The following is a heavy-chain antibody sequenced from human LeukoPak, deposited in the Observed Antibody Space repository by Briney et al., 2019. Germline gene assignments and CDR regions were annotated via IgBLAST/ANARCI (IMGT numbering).Heavy chain of an antibody. D-gene: IGHD3-9*01. V-gene: IGHV4-59*01. J-gene: IGHJ6*02. CDR2: IFYNGRT. CDR1: GGSISIYH. Sequence: SESLSLTCAVSGGSISIYHGSWVREPPGKGREGIVNIFYNGRTNYSPSLKSRVSMSVDTSKNQISLQPSSVTAADTAVYYCARVVRFFDSRAVYGMDVWGQGTTVTVPS. CDR3: ARVVRFFDSRAVYGMDV.